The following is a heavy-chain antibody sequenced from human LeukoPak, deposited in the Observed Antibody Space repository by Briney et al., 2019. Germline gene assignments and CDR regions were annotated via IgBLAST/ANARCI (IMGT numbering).Heavy chain of an antibody. CDR3: ARGTLYRGWSYYLDF. CDR2: VYYSGTT. CDR1: GDSISLSFYY. J-gene: IGHJ4*02. Sequence: SETLSLTCSVSGDSISLSFYYWGWIRQPPGKALEWIGSVYYSGTTSYNPSLNSRVTISVDMSKNHFSLRLRSVTAADTAMYYCARGTLYRGWSYYLDFWGQGSRVTDSS. V-gene: IGHV4-39*07. D-gene: IGHD6-19*01.